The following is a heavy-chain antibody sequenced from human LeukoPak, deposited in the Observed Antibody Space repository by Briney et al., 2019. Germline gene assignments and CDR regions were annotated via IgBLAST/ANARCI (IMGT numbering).Heavy chain of an antibody. D-gene: IGHD5-18*01. Sequence: GESLRLSCVASGFIFSNFWMSWVRQAPGKGLEWVANIREDGSEAYYVDFVKGRFTISRDNDKNSLHLQMSRLRVEDTAVYYCARVLYFRENSYAGPFDQWGQGTLVTVSS. CDR3: ARVLYFRENSYAGPFDQ. J-gene: IGHJ4*02. CDR1: GFIFSNFW. CDR2: IREDGSEA. V-gene: IGHV3-7*01.